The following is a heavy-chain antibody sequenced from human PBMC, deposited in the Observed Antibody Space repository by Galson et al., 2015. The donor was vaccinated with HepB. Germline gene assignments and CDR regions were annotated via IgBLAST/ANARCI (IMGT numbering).Heavy chain of an antibody. CDR1: GFTFSSYS. V-gene: IGHV3-21*01. Sequence: SLRLSCAASGFTFSSYSMNWVCQAPGKGLEWVSSISSSSSYIYYADSVKGRFTISRDNAKNSLYLQMNSLRAEDTAVYYCAREIDSSGWYYVRGFDYWGQGTLVTVSS. CDR3: AREIDSSGWYYVRGFDY. CDR2: ISSSSSYI. J-gene: IGHJ4*02. D-gene: IGHD6-19*01.